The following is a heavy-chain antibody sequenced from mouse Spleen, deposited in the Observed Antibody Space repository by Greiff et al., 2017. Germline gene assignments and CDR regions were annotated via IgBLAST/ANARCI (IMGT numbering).Heavy chain of an antibody. Sequence: EVQLQQSGPELVKPGASVKISCKASGYTFTDYYMNWVKQSHGKSLEWIGDINPNNGGTSYNQKFKGKATLTVDKSSSTAYMELRSLTSEDSAVYYCARGPSSLFDYWGQGTTLTVSS. J-gene: IGHJ2*01. V-gene: IGHV1-26*01. CDR2: INPNNGGT. CDR3: ARGPSSLFDY. CDR1: GYTFTDYY. D-gene: IGHD6-1*01.